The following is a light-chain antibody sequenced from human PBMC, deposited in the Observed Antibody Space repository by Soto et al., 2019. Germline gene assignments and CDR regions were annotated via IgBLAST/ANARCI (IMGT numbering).Light chain of an antibody. CDR2: EVS. V-gene: IGLV2-8*01. CDR3: SSYAGSNNFVV. J-gene: IGLJ2*01. CDR1: SSDVGSYNY. Sequence: QSVLTQPPSASGSPGQSVTISCTGTSSDVGSYNYVSWYQQHPGKAPKLMIYEVSKRPSGVPDRFSGSKSGNTASLTVSGLQAEDEADYYCSSYAGSNNFVVFGGGTKLTV.